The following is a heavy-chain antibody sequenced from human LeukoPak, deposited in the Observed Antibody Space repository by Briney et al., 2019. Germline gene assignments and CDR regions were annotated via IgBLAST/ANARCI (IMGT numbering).Heavy chain of an antibody. V-gene: IGHV1-18*04. Sequence: ASVKVSCKASGYTFTGYYMHWVRQAPGQGLEWMGWISAYNGNTNYAQKLQGRVTMTTDTSTSTAYMELSRLRSDDTAVYYCARNSGYDHGWFDPWGQGTLVTVSS. D-gene: IGHD5-12*01. J-gene: IGHJ5*02. CDR1: GYTFTGYY. CDR2: ISAYNGNT. CDR3: ARNSGYDHGWFDP.